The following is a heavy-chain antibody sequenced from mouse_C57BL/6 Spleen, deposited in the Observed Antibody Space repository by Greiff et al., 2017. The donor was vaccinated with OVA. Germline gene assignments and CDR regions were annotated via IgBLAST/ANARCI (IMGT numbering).Heavy chain of an antibody. J-gene: IGHJ2*01. Sequence: EVKLVESGGGLVKPGGSLKLSCAASGFTFSSYAMSWVRQTPERRLEWVATISDGGSYTYYPDNVKGRFTISRDNAKNNLYLQMSHLKSEDTAMYYCASDYGSSFDYWGQGTTLTVSS. CDR1: GFTFSSYA. V-gene: IGHV5-4*03. CDR2: ISDGGSYT. CDR3: ASDYGSSFDY. D-gene: IGHD1-1*01.